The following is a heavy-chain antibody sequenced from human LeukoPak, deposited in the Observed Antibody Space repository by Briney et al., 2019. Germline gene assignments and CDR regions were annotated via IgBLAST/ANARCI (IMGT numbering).Heavy chain of an antibody. V-gene: IGHV4-59*01. D-gene: IGHD2-15*01. CDR1: GGSISSYY. CDR2: IYYSGST. CDR3: AREVEGYCSGRSCYQSRYYYYYYMDV. J-gene: IGHJ6*03. Sequence: SETLSLTCTVSGGSISSYYWSWIRQPPGKGLEWIGYIYYSGSTNYNPSLKSRVTISVDTSKNQFSLKLSSVTAADTAVYYCAREVEGYCSGRSCYQSRYYYYYYMDVWGKGTTVTVSS.